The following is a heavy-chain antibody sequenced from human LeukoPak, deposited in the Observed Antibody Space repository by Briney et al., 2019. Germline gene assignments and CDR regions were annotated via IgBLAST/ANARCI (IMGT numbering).Heavy chain of an antibody. D-gene: IGHD3-22*01. V-gene: IGHV1-69*05. CDR3: ASPDYYDSSGYYDFGY. CDR2: IIPIFGTA. J-gene: IGHJ4*02. Sequence: ASVKVSCKASGYTFTSYGISWVRQAPGQGLEWMGGIIPIFGTANYAQKFQGRVTITTDESTSTAYMELSSLRSEDTAVYYCASPDYYDSSGYYDFGYWGQGTLVTVSS. CDR1: GYTFTSYG.